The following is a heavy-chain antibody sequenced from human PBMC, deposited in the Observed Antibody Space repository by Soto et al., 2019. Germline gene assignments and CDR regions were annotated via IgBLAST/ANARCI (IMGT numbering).Heavy chain of an antibody. CDR3: VRGPYNYNSRYFDY. CDR2: INHSGIT. D-gene: IGHD1-1*01. V-gene: IGHV4-34*01. CDR1: GGSFSGYF. J-gene: IGHJ4*02. Sequence: LSLTCTVSGGSFSGYFWTWIRQPPGKGLEWLAEINHSGITNYNPSVESRVSMSVDTSKNQFSLRLYSVTAADTAVYYCVRGPYNYNSRYFDYWGQGTLVTVSS.